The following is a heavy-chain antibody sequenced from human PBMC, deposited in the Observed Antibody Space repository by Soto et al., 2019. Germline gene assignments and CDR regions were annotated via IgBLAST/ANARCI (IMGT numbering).Heavy chain of an antibody. CDR2: MSGRGGRG. J-gene: IGHJ4*02. V-gene: IGHV3-23*01. CDR3: AKHRHEGDYMGSCDS. CDR1: GFTFNDYA. D-gene: IGHD4-17*01. Sequence: GGSLRLSCAASGFTFNDYAINWVRQVPGKGLEWVSGMSGRGGRGFYAGSLKGRFTMSRDNSKQTAYLQMTNLGVEDTAIYYCAKHRHEGDYMGSCDSWGQGTLVTVSS.